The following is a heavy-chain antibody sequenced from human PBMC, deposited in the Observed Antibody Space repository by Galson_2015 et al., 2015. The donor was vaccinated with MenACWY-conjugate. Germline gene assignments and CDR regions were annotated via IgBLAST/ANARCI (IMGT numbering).Heavy chain of an antibody. D-gene: IGHD1-26*01. V-gene: IGHV5-51*01. CDR2: ISPGDSNT. CDR3: ARHPPGGRGLDV. J-gene: IGHJ6*02. CDR1: GYSFTTYW. Sequence: QSGAEVKKSGESPKISCQGSGYSFTTYWIAWVRQMPGRGLEWVGLISPGDSNTRYSPSFQEQVTISADKSISTAYLQWSSLKASDTAMYYCARHPPGGRGLDVWGQGTTVTVSS.